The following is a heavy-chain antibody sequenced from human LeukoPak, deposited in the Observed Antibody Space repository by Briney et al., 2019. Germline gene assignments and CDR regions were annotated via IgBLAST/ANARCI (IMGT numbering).Heavy chain of an antibody. Sequence: AGGSLRLSCAASGFTFSSYYIHWVRQAPGKGLEWVSRINGDGSSTRYADSVKGRFTISRDNAKNTVYLQMNSLRVEDTAVYSRARGLYCSGINCYNGMDVWGKGTTVTVSS. CDR2: INGDGSST. J-gene: IGHJ6*04. D-gene: IGHD2-15*01. CDR3: ARGLYCSGINCYNGMDV. V-gene: IGHV3-74*01. CDR1: GFTFSSYY.